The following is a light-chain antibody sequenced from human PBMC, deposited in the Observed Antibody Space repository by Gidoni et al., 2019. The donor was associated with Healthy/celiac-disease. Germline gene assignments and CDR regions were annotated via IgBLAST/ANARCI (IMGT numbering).Light chain of an antibody. V-gene: IGLV1-51*01. CDR3: GTWDSSLKVV. CDR2: DNN. Sequence: QSVLTQPPSVSAAPGQKVTISCSGSSSNIGNNYVSWYQQLPGTAPKLLIYDNNKRPSGISDRFSGSKSGTSATLGITGLQTGDEADYYCGTWDSSLKVVFGGGTKLTVL. J-gene: IGLJ2*01. CDR1: SSNIGNNY.